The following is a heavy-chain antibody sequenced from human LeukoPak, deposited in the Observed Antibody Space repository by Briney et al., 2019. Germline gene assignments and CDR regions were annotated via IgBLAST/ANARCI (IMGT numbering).Heavy chain of an antibody. Sequence: GGSLRLSCAVSGFTFSSYTINWVRQAPGKGLEWVSSISSSSSYIYYADSVKGRFTISRDNAKNSLSLQMNSLRAEDTAVYYCARDLDYYDSSGYYLTQDYWGQGTLVTVSS. CDR2: ISSSSSYI. V-gene: IGHV3-21*01. CDR1: GFTFSSYT. D-gene: IGHD3-22*01. J-gene: IGHJ4*02. CDR3: ARDLDYYDSSGYYLTQDY.